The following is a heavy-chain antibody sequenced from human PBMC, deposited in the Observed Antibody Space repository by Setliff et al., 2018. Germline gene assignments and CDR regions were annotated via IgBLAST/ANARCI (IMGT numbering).Heavy chain of an antibody. CDR2: INSDGSTT. D-gene: IGHD3-22*01. CDR1: EFTLSTYW. V-gene: IGHV3-74*01. CDR3: VRGSAYSSGSFDC. Sequence: PSETLRLSCAASEFTLSTYWIHWVRQAPRKGLVWVSRINSDGSTTTYADSVKGRFTISRDNGKNTVYLQMNSLRAEDTAMYYCVRGSAYSSGSFDCWGQGTLVTVSS. J-gene: IGHJ4*02.